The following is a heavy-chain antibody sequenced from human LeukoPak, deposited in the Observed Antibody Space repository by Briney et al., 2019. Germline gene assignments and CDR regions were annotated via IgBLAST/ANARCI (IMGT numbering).Heavy chain of an antibody. CDR3: ARDTSHLLPDY. J-gene: IGHJ4*02. CDR2: TWQDGTTS. V-gene: IGHV3-33*01. Sequence: GMSLRLSCAASGFIFSDFGFHWVRQAPGRGLEWVATTWQDGTTSFYADSVKGRFTISRDNSKNTLYLQMGALRAEDTALYFCARDTSHLLPDYWGLGTLVTVSS. D-gene: IGHD1-26*01. CDR1: GFIFSDFG.